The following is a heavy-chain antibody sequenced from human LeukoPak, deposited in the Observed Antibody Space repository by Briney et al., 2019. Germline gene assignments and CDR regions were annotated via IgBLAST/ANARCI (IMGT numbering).Heavy chain of an antibody. Sequence: GGSLRLSCAASGFTFDDYAMHWVRQAPGKGLEWVSLISWDGGSTYYADSVKGRFTISRDNSKNSLYLQMNSLRAEDTALYYCAKDDSSGYYGAGGLDYWGQGTLVTVSS. CDR2: ISWDGGST. J-gene: IGHJ4*02. D-gene: IGHD3-22*01. CDR1: GFTFDDYA. CDR3: AKDDSSGYYGAGGLDY. V-gene: IGHV3-43D*03.